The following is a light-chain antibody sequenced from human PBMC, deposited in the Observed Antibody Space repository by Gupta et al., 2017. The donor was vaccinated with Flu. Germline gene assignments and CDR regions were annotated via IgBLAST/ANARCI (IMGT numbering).Light chain of an antibody. CDR2: SNN. J-gene: IGLJ2*01. CDR1: SSNLGSYT. Sequence: QSVMTQPPSASGTPGQELTISCAGSSSNLGSYTVNWFQQLPGAAPKLLIYSNNQRPSVVPDRFSGSKSGPSASLAISGLQSEDEADYYCAAWDASLKGVVFGGGTKRTAL. CDR3: AAWDASLKGVV. V-gene: IGLV1-44*01.